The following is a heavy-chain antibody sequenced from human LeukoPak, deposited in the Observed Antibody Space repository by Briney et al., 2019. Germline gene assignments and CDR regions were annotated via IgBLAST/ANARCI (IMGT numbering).Heavy chain of an antibody. CDR1: GGSISSYY. V-gene: IGHV4-59*01. J-gene: IGHJ4*02. D-gene: IGHD6-13*01. Sequence: PSETLSLSYTVAGGSISSYYWSWIRQPPGKGLEWVGYIYYSGSTNYNPSLKSRVTISIDTSNNQFSLKLSSVTAADTAVYYCASGPTWSSSRTALFDYWGQGTLVTVSS. CDR2: IYYSGST. CDR3: ASGPTWSSSRTALFDY.